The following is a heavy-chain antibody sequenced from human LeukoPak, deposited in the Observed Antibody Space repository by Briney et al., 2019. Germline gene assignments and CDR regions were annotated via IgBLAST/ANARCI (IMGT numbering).Heavy chain of an antibody. CDR3: ARGSGSGWLLDR. J-gene: IGHJ5*02. V-gene: IGHV3-53*01. Sequence: PGGSLRLSCAASGFIVSRNFMRWVRQAPGKGLQWVAIMYAGGTTDYSDSVRGRFHISRDSTNNTLSLQINSLRAEDTAVYYCARGSGSGWLLDRWGQGALVTVSS. CDR2: MYAGGTT. D-gene: IGHD6-19*01. CDR1: GFIVSRNF.